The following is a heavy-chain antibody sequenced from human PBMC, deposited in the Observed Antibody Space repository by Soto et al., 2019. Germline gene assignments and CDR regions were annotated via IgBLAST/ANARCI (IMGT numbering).Heavy chain of an antibody. CDR2: IYYSGST. CDR3: AASGSYYNGFSDFDY. J-gene: IGHJ4*02. D-gene: IGHD3-10*01. CDR1: GGSISSSRYY. V-gene: IGHV4-39*01. Sequence: PSETLSLTCTVSGGSISSSRYYWGWIRQPPGKGLEWIGSIYYSGSTYYTPSLTRRVTVSVATSKNQFSLKLSSVTVADTAVYYCAASGSYYNGFSDFDYWGQGTLVTVS.